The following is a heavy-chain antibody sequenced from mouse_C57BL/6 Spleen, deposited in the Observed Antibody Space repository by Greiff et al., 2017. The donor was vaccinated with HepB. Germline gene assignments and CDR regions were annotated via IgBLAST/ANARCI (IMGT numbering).Heavy chain of an antibody. Sequence: EVQLQQSGAEPVKPGASVKLSCTASGFNIKDYYMHWVKQRTEQGLEWIGRIDPEDGETKSAPKFQGKATITADTSSNTAYLQLSSLTSEDTAVYYCARRDSNLSWFAYWGQGTLVTVSA. D-gene: IGHD2-5*01. CDR1: GFNIKDYY. CDR3: ARRDSNLSWFAY. CDR2: IDPEDGET. J-gene: IGHJ3*01. V-gene: IGHV14-2*01.